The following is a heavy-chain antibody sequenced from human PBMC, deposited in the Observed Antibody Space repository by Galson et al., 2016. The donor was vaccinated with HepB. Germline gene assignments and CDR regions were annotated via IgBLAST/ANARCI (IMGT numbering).Heavy chain of an antibody. CDR2: ISGDGAP. V-gene: IGHV3-23*01. D-gene: IGHD2-2*01. CDR1: GFTFSSYA. J-gene: IGHJ4*02. CDR3: ARDRGFYSSTWD. Sequence: SLRLSCAASGFTFSSYAMSWVRQAPGKGLEWVSSISGDGAPYYVDSMKGRFTISRDNSKDTLYLQMTSLRAEDTAVYYCARDRGFYSSTWDWGQGTLVTVSS.